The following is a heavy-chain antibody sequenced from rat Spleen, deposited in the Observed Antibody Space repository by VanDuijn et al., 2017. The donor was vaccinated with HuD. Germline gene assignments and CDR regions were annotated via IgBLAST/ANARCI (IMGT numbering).Heavy chain of an antibody. J-gene: IGHJ2*01. CDR1: GFTFSDYY. V-gene: IGHV5-7*01. CDR2: INNDGSST. D-gene: IGHD1-2*01. Sequence: EVQLVESGGGLVQPGRSLKLSCAASGFTFSDYYMAWVRQAPTKGLEWVATINNDGSSTYYRDSVKGRFTISRDNAKSTLYLQMNSLRSEDTATYYCTRPDYSRFDYWGQGVMVTVSS. CDR3: TRPDYSRFDY.